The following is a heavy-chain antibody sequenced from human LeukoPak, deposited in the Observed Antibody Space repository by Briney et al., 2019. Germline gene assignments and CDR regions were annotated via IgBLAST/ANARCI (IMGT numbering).Heavy chain of an antibody. Sequence: PGGSLRLSCAASGFTFSSYGMHWVRQAPGKGLEWVAFIRYDGSNKYYADSVKGRFTISRDNSKNTLYLQMNSLRAEDTAVYYCAHEYCSGGSCSCWFDHWGQGTLVTVSS. CDR3: AHEYCSGGSCSCWFDH. D-gene: IGHD2-15*01. J-gene: IGHJ5*02. CDR1: GFTFSSYG. V-gene: IGHV3-30*02. CDR2: IRYDGSNK.